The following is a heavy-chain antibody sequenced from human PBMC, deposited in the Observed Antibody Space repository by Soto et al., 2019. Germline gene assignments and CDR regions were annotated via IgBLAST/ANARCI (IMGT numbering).Heavy chain of an antibody. Sequence: EVQLLESGGGLVQPGESLRLSCAASGFTFSSYAMSWVRQAPGKGLQWVSAISGGTTYYADSVKGRFTISRDNSKNTLFLQMNSLRAEDTGIHYCATCIGGDCYSDYWGQGTLVTVSS. CDR3: ATCIGGDCYSDY. CDR2: ISGGTT. D-gene: IGHD2-21*02. CDR1: GFTFSSYA. V-gene: IGHV3-23*01. J-gene: IGHJ4*02.